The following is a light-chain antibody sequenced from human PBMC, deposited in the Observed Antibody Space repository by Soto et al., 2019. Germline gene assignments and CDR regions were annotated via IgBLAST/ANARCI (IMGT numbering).Light chain of an antibody. CDR3: SSCAGSNNPYV. Sequence: QSALTQPPSASGSAGQSVTISCTGASSDVGGCNFVSWYQQHPGKAPKLMIYEVSKRPSGVPDRFSGSKSGNTASLTVSGLQAEDEAHYYCSSCAGSNNPYVFGTGTKLTVL. CDR1: SSDVGGCNF. V-gene: IGLV2-8*01. J-gene: IGLJ1*01. CDR2: EVS.